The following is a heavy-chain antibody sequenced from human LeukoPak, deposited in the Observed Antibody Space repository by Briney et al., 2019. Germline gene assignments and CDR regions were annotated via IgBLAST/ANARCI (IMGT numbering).Heavy chain of an antibody. CDR3: ARSGINFGSSGQKLDY. Sequence: GGSLRLSCAASGFTFSSYDMSWVRLAPGKGLEWVSAISGSGGSTYYADSVKGRFTISRDNSKNTLYMQMSSLRAEDTAVYYCARSGINFGSSGQKLDYWGQGTLVTVSS. D-gene: IGHD3-22*01. CDR1: GFTFSSYD. V-gene: IGHV3-23*01. CDR2: ISGSGGST. J-gene: IGHJ4*02.